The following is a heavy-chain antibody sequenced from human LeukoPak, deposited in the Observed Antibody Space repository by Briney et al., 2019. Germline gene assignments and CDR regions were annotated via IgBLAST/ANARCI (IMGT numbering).Heavy chain of an antibody. V-gene: IGHV1-69*05. CDR2: IIPIFGTA. CDR1: GGTFSSYA. CDR3: ARDRYSSSWTSPFDP. J-gene: IGHJ5*02. D-gene: IGHD6-13*01. Sequence: ASVKVSCKASGGTFSSYAISWVRQAPGQGLEWMGRIIPIFGTANYAQKFQGRVTITTHESTSTAYMELSSLRSEDTAVYYCARDRYSSSWTSPFDPWGQGTLVTVSS.